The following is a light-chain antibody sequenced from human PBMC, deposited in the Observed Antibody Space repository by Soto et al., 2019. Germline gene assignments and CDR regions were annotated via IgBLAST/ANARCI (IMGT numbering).Light chain of an antibody. Sequence: EMVLTQSPGSLSFSPGERATLSCRASQSVSNNYLAWYQQKPGQAPRLLIYGESNRATGIPDRFSGSGSGTDFTLTISRLEPEDFAVYYCQQYGSSGTFGQGTKVDI. V-gene: IGKV3-20*01. J-gene: IGKJ1*01. CDR1: QSVSNNY. CDR2: GES. CDR3: QQYGSSGT.